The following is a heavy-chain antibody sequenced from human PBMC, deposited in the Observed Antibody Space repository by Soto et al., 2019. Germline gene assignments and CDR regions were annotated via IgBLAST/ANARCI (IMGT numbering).Heavy chain of an antibody. CDR2: ISPYYDST. CDR1: GFSLSSDG. V-gene: IGHV1-18*01. Sequence: QVQLVQSGAEVKKPGASVKVSCKTSGFSLSSDGINWVRQAPGQALEWMGWISPYYDSTNYAQKFQGGGTLTTDTSTSTAYMELRSLRSDDTAGYYCARSEVPASMGGWFDPWGQGTLVTVSS. J-gene: IGHJ5*02. CDR3: ARSEVPASMGGWFDP. D-gene: IGHD2-2*01.